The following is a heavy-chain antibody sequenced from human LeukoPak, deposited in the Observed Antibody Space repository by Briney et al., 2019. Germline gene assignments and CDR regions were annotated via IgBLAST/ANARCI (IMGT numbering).Heavy chain of an antibody. CDR1: GGSISSYY. V-gene: IGHV4-4*07. CDR3: ARDVYYYDSSGYENAFDI. CDR2: IHTSGST. D-gene: IGHD3-22*01. J-gene: IGHJ3*02. Sequence: SETLSLTCTFSGGSISSYYWSCLRQPAGKGLEWIGRIHTSGSTNYNPSLKSRVTMSVDTSKNQFSLKLSSVTAADTAVYYCARDVYYYDSSGYENAFDIWGQGTMVTVSS.